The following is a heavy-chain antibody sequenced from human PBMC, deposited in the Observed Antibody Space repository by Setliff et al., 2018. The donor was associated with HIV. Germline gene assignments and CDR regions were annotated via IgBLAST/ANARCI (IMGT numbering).Heavy chain of an antibody. V-gene: IGHV3-21*04. Sequence: GGSLRLSCADSGFTFTTYSMNWVRQAPGKGLEWVSSISSSSTYIDYADSVKGRFTISRDNAKNSLYLQMNSLRAADTAVYYCARVGRGAELLWFGEPPVLYYYMDVWGKGTTVTVSS. D-gene: IGHD3-10*01. J-gene: IGHJ6*03. CDR1: GFTFTTYS. CDR2: ISSSSTYI. CDR3: ARVGRGAELLWFGEPPVLYYYMDV.